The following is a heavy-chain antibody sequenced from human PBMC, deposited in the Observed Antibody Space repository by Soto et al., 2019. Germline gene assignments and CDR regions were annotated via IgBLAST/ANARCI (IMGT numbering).Heavy chain of an antibody. Sequence: QVQLVQSGAEVKKPGSSVKVSCKASGGTFSSYTISWVRQAPGQGLEWMGRIIPILGIANYAQKFQGRVTITADKYTSTAYMELSSLRSEDTAVYYCARDRYSSSWDYYYGMDVWGQGTTVTVSS. CDR1: GGTFSSYT. V-gene: IGHV1-69*08. CDR3: ARDRYSSSWDYYYGMDV. J-gene: IGHJ6*02. CDR2: IIPILGIA. D-gene: IGHD6-13*01.